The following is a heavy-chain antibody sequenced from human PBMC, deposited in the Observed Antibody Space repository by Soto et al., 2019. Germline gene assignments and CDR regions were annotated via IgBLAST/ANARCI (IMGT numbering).Heavy chain of an antibody. Sequence: SVKVSCKASGGTFSSYTISWVRQAPGQGLEWMGRIIPILGIANYAQKFRGRVTITADKSTSKAYMELSSLRSEDTAVYYCAREGLKAQPIIWGQGTLVTVSS. CDR1: GGTFSSYT. CDR2: IIPILGIA. CDR3: AREGLKAQPII. J-gene: IGHJ4*02. D-gene: IGHD5-18*01. V-gene: IGHV1-69*04.